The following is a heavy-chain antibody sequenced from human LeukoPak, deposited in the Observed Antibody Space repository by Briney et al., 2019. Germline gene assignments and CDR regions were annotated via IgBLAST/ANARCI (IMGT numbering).Heavy chain of an antibody. CDR1: GFTFSSYG. CDR2: ISYDGSNK. CDR3: AKDDPNHEFDY. Sequence: GGSLRLSCAASGFTFSSYGMRWVRQAPGKGLEWVAVISYDGSNKYYADSVKGRFTISRDNSKNTLYLQMNSLRAEDTAVYYCAKDDPNHEFDYWGQGTLVTVSS. J-gene: IGHJ4*02. V-gene: IGHV3-30*18.